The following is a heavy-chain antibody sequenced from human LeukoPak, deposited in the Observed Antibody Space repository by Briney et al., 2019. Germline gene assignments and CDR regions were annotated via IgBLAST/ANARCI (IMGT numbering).Heavy chain of an antibody. D-gene: IGHD2-2*01. Sequence: SETLSLTCTVSGGSISSSSYYWVWIRQPPGQGLEWIGNLYYSGRSHYNPSLKSPVTISVYTTKNSLSLKLSSVTAADTAVYYCARAGSSTSPPGVVWGKGTTVTVSS. CDR3: ARAGSSTSPPGVV. CDR2: LYYSGRS. CDR1: GGSISSSSYY. J-gene: IGHJ6*04. V-gene: IGHV4-39*01.